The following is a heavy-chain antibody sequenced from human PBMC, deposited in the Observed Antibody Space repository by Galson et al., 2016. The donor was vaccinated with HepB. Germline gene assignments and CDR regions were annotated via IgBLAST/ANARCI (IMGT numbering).Heavy chain of an antibody. D-gene: IGHD5-12*01. V-gene: IGHV3-21*01. CDR2: ISSGSTYI. Sequence: SLRLSCAGSGFIFSTHSMAWVRQAPGKGLEWVSLISSGSTYIYYADSVRGRFTISRDNAGNSLYLQMNTLRADDTAVYYCARASGGGYDCDYYNGMDVWGKGTTVTVSS. J-gene: IGHJ6*04. CDR1: GFIFSTHS. CDR3: ARASGGGYDCDYYNGMDV.